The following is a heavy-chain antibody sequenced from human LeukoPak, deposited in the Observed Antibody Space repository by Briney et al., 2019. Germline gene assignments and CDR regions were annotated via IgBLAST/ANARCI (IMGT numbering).Heavy chain of an antibody. V-gene: IGHV1-2*02. CDR1: GYTFTGYY. CDR2: INPNSGGT. Sequence: AASVKVSCKASGYTFTGYYMHWVRQAPGQGLEWMGWINPNSGGTNYAQKFQGRVTMTRDTSISTAYMELSRLRSDDTAVYYCAREYYYGSGSYYIPDAPSYYYMDVWGKGTTVTISS. D-gene: IGHD3-10*01. J-gene: IGHJ6*03. CDR3: AREYYYGSGSYYIPDAPSYYYMDV.